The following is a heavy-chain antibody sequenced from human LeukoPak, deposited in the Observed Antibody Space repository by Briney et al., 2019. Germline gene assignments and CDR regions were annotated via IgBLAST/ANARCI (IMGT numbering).Heavy chain of an antibody. D-gene: IGHD6-19*01. CDR1: GYSFTSYW. J-gene: IGHJ5*02. V-gene: IGHV5-51*01. CDR3: ARLGQWPYNWFDP. Sequence: GESLKISCKDSGYSFTSYWIGWVRQMPRKGLEWMGIIYPDNSDTRYSPSFEGQVIISADKSISTAYLQWSSLKASDTAMYYCARLGQWPYNWFDPWGQGTLVTVSS. CDR2: IYPDNSDT.